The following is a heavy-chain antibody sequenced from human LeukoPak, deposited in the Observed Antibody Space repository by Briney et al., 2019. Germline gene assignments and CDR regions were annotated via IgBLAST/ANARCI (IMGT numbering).Heavy chain of an antibody. Sequence: GSLRLSCAASGFTFSSYAMSWVRQPPGKGLEWIGEINHSGSTNYNPSLKSRVTISVDTSKNQVSLKLSSVTATDTAVYYCARHYNRRFDPWGQGTLVTVSS. CDR2: INHSGST. V-gene: IGHV4-34*01. J-gene: IGHJ5*02. CDR1: GFTFSSYA. D-gene: IGHD3-10*01. CDR3: ARHYNRRFDP.